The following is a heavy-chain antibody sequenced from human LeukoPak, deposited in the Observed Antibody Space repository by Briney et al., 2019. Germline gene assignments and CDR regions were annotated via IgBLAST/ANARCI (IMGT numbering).Heavy chain of an antibody. CDR1: GYIFSDYY. CDR3: ARGYDSSGYYYIPFDP. J-gene: IGHJ5*02. CDR2: INPSGGST. Sequence: ASVKVSCKASGYIFSDYYMHWVRQAPGQGLEWMGIINPSGGSTSYAQKFQGRVTMTRDTSTSTVYMELNSLRSVDTAVYYCARGYDSSGYYYIPFDPWGQGTLVTVSS. D-gene: IGHD3-22*01. V-gene: IGHV1-46*01.